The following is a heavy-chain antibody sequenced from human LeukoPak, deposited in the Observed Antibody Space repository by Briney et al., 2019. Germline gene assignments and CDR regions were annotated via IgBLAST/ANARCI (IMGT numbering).Heavy chain of an antibody. CDR1: GFSFSRYD. V-gene: IGHV3-13*01. CDR3: STGGAPARYAYHL. CDR2: IDTAGDT. J-gene: IGHJ3*01. Sequence: GGSLRLSCEASGFSFSRYDMHWVRQAIGKGLEWVSAIDTAGDTYYRGSVKGRFTISRENGKNSLYLQMNSLRAEDTAVYYCSTGGAPARYAYHLWGQGTLVIVSS. D-gene: IGHD3-16*01.